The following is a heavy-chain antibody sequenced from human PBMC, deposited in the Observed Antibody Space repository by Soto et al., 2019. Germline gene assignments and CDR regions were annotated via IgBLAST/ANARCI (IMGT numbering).Heavy chain of an antibody. V-gene: IGHV2-5*02. CDR1: GFSLTTTTAG. J-gene: IGHJ4*02. CDR2: IYWDDDK. CDR3: AHARWLYPFDF. D-gene: IGHD6-19*01. Sequence: QITLKESGPTLVKPTQTLTLTCTFSGFSLTTTTAGVGWIRQPPGKAPECLALIYWDDDKRYSPSLRSRLTXTXDNLKTHLLLTMTNVDPADTATSSCAHARWLYPFDFRGQGILVTVSS.